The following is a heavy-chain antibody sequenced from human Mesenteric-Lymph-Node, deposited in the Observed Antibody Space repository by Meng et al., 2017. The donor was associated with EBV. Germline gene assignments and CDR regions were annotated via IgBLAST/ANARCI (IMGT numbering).Heavy chain of an antibody. V-gene: IGHV4-34*01. Sequence: QGQLQQWGAGLVQPSETLSLTFGLYGGSLSGYYWNWIRQPPGKGLEWIGDINHGGSTSYNPSLKSRVTISVDTSKNEFSLKMTSVTAADTAVYYCARDRHFDPWGQGTLVTVSS. CDR2: INHGGST. J-gene: IGHJ5*02. CDR1: GGSLSGYY. CDR3: ARDRHFDP.